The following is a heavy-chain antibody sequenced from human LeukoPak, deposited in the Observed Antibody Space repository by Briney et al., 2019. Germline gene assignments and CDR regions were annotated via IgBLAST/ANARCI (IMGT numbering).Heavy chain of an antibody. CDR3: AREALEWSPPDI. V-gene: IGHV3-74*01. D-gene: IGHD3-3*01. Sequence: PGGSLRLSCAASGFAFSSYWMHWVRQAPGKGLVWVSRIHSDGNSTTYADSVKGRFTISRDNAKSTLYLQMNNMRTEDTAVYYCAREALEWSPPDIWGQGTTVTISS. CDR1: GFAFSSYW. CDR2: IHSDGNST. J-gene: IGHJ3*02.